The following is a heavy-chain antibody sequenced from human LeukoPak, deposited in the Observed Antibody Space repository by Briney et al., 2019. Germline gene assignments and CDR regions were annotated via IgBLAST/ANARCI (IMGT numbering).Heavy chain of an antibody. Sequence: GGSLRLSCAASGFTVSSNYMSWVRQAPGKGLEWVSVIYSGGSTYYADSVKGRFTISRDNAKNTMYLQMNSLSVEDTAVYYCARSDKGYSTRPYYFDYWGQGTLVTVSS. D-gene: IGHD2-8*01. CDR1: GFTVSSNY. CDR3: ARSDKGYSTRPYYFDY. CDR2: IYSGGST. J-gene: IGHJ4*02. V-gene: IGHV3-53*01.